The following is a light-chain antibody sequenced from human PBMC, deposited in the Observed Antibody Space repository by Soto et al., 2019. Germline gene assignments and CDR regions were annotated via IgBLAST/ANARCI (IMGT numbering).Light chain of an antibody. V-gene: IGKV1-27*01. CDR3: QKYNSATWT. CDR1: QGISNY. Sequence: DIQMTQSPSSLSASVGDRVTITCRASQGISNYLAWFQQRPGKVPKLLFYAASSLQSGVPSRFSGGGSGTALTLTIRSLQPEDVTTDYFQKYNSATWTFGQGNKGQIK. J-gene: IGKJ1*01. CDR2: AAS.